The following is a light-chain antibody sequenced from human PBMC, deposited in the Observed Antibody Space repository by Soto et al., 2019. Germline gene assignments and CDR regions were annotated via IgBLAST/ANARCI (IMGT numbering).Light chain of an antibody. CDR1: QSVSNSY. CDR3: QQYGSSSFT. J-gene: IGKJ3*01. V-gene: IGKV3-20*01. CDR2: GAS. Sequence: EIVLTQSPGTLSLSPGERATLSCRASQSVSNSYLAWYQQKPGQAPRLLIYGASSRATGIPDRFRGSGSGTDFTLTISTLEREDFAVYYCQQYGSSSFTFGPGTKVDIK.